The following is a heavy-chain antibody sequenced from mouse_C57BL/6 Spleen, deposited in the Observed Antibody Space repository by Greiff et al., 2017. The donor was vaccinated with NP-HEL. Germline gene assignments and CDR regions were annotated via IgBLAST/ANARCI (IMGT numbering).Heavy chain of an antibody. V-gene: IGHV1-7*01. D-gene: IGHD2-14*01. CDR2: INPSSGYT. CDR1: GYTFTSYW. CDR3: ARRYYKYVWFAY. Sequence: VQLQQSGAELVKPGASVKLSCKASGYTFTSYWMHWVNQRPGQGLEWIGYINPSSGYTKYNQKFKDKVTLTADKSSSTAYMQLSSLTSEDSAVYYCARRYYKYVWFAYWGQGTLVTVSA. J-gene: IGHJ3*01.